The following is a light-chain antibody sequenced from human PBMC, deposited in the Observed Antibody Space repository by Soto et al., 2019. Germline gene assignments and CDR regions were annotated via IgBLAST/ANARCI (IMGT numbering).Light chain of an antibody. CDR3: HQYGSSPGT. CDR1: QSVSSSY. J-gene: IGKJ3*01. CDR2: GAS. Sequence: EIVLTQSPGTLSLSPGERATLSCRASQSVSSSYLAWYQQKPGQTPRLLIYGASTRATGIPDRFSGSGSGTDFTFIINRLEPDDFAVYYCHQYGSSPGTFGPGTKVVIK. V-gene: IGKV3-20*01.